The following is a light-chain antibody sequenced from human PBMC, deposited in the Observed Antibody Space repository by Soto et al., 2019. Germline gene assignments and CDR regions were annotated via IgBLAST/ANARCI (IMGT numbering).Light chain of an antibody. CDR2: DAS. CDR1: LSISSW. Sequence: DIQMAQSPSTLSASVGDTVSITYRASLSISSWLAWYQQKPGKAPKLLIYDASNLKSEVPSRFSGSGSGTDFTLTISGLEPDDFATYYCQQYDRVPYSFGPGTRLEIK. CDR3: QQYDRVPYS. J-gene: IGKJ2*01. V-gene: IGKV1-5*03.